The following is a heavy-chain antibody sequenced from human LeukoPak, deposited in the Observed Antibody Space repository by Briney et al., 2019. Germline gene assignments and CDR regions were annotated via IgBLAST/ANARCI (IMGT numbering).Heavy chain of an antibody. Sequence: PSETLSLTCTVSGVSISTYYWHWIRQPPGKGLEWIGYIYYSGSTNYNPSLTGRVTISVDTSKNQFSLKLSSVTAADTAVYYCAREYNYYDSSGWDAFEIWGQGTMVTVSS. CDR3: AREYNYYDSSGWDAFEI. J-gene: IGHJ3*02. D-gene: IGHD3-22*01. CDR1: GVSISTYY. CDR2: IYYSGST. V-gene: IGHV4-59*01.